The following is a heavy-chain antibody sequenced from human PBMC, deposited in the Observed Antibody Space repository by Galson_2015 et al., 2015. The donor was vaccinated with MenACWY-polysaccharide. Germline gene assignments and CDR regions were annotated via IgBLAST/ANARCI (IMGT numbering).Heavy chain of an antibody. Sequence: SLRLSCAASGFTFSTHSMTWVRQAPGKGLEWVSYISGGGNTIYYADSVKGRFTISRDNAKNSLYLQMDSLRDDDTAVYYCARDVKAVAARDAFDIWGQGTIVTVSS. D-gene: IGHD2-15*01. CDR3: ARDVKAVAARDAFDI. J-gene: IGHJ3*02. CDR2: ISGGGNTI. V-gene: IGHV3-48*02. CDR1: GFTFSTHS.